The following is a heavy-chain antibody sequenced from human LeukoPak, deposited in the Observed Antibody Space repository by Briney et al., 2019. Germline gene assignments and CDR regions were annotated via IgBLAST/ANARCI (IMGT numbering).Heavy chain of an antibody. Sequence: SETLSLTCTVSGVSISSSNSYWGWIRQPPGKGLEWIGSIYYSGNTYYNASLKSQVSISIDTSKNQFSLRLISVTAADTAVYYCARQTGSGLFILPGGQGTLVTVSS. CDR3: ARQTGSGLFILP. CDR1: GVSISSSNSY. J-gene: IGHJ4*02. V-gene: IGHV4-39*01. CDR2: IYYSGNT. D-gene: IGHD3/OR15-3a*01.